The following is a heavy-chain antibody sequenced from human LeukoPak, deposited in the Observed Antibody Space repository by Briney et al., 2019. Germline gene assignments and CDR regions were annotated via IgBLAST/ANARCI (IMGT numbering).Heavy chain of an antibody. CDR1: GYTFTSYD. CDR2: MNPNSGNT. V-gene: IGHV1-8*01. Sequence: ASVKVSYKASGYTFTSYDINWVRQATGQGLEWVGWMNPNSGNTGYAQKFQGRVTMTRNTSISTAYMELNSLRSEDTALYYCARGSRRDLLYYFDSWGQGSLSPSPQ. CDR3: ARGSRRDLLYYFDS. J-gene: IGHJ4*02.